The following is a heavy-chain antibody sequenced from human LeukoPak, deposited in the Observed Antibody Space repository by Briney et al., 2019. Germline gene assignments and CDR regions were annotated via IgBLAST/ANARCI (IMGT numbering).Heavy chain of an antibody. J-gene: IGHJ4*02. CDR3: TTFTMVRGVRFDY. Sequence: GGSLRLSCAASGFTFSNAWMSWVRQAPGKGLEWVGRIKSKTDGGTTDYAAPVKGRLTISRDDSKNTLYLQMNSLKTEDTAVYYCTTFTMVRGVRFDYWGQGTLVTVSS. V-gene: IGHV3-15*01. CDR2: IKSKTDGGTT. CDR1: GFTFSNAW. D-gene: IGHD3-10*01.